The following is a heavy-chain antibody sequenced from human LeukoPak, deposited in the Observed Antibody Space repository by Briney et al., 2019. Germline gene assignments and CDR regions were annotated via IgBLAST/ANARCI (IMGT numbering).Heavy chain of an antibody. Sequence: ASVKVSCKVSGYTLTELSMHWVRQAPGKGLEWMGGFDPEDGETIYAQKFQGRVTMTEDTSTDTAYMELSSLRSEDTAVYYCARGYCSSTSCPFDYWGQGTLVTVSS. CDR2: FDPEDGET. J-gene: IGHJ4*02. D-gene: IGHD2-2*01. CDR1: GYTLTELS. CDR3: ARGYCSSTSCPFDY. V-gene: IGHV1-24*01.